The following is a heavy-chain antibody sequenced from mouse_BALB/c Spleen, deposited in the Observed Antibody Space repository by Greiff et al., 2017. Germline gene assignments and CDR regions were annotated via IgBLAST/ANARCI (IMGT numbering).Heavy chain of an antibody. Sequence: VQLKESGGGLVQPGGSMILSCVASGFTFSNYWMNWVRQSPEKGLEWVAEIRLKSNNYATHYAESVKGRFTISRDDSKSSVYLQMNNLRAEDTGIYYCTLGYYYGSVDYWGQGTTLTVSS. D-gene: IGHD1-1*01. J-gene: IGHJ2*01. V-gene: IGHV6-6*02. CDR2: IRLKSNNYAT. CDR1: GFTFSNYW. CDR3: TLGYYYGSVDY.